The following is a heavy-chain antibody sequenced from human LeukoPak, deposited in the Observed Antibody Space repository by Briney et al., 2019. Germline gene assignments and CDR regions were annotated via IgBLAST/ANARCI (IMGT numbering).Heavy chain of an antibody. CDR1: GGSISSYY. Sequence: SETLSLTCTVSGGSISSYYWSWIRQPPGKGLEWIGYIYYSGSTNYNPSLKSRVSISVDTSKNQFSLKVSSVTAADTAVYFCARSPHYYYGMDVWGQGTTVTVSS. J-gene: IGHJ6*02. CDR2: IYYSGST. CDR3: ARSPHYYYGMDV. V-gene: IGHV4-59*01.